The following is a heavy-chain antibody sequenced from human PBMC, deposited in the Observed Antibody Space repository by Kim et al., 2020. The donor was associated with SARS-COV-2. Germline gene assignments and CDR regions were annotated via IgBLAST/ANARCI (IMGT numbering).Heavy chain of an antibody. V-gene: IGHV1-3*01. D-gene: IGHD5-12*01. CDR3: ARDIYHTGFDY. J-gene: IGHJ4*02. Sequence: KTKFARHCQDRVTVTREQSENTGYMEMSRLGSEDTAVYYCARDIYHTGFDYWGQGTLVAVSS. CDR2: KT.